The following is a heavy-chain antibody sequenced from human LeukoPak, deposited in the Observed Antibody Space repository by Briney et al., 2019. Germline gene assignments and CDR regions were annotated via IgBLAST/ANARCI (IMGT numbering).Heavy chain of an antibody. V-gene: IGHV1-69*13. CDR2: IIPIFGTA. CDR1: GGSFSSYA. CDR3: ASDTTYYYGSGSSQFDY. Sequence: SVKVSCKASGGSFSSYAISWVRQAPGQGLEWMGGIIPIFGTANYAQKFQGRVTITADESTSTAYMELSSLRSEDTAVYYCASDTTYYYGSGSSQFDYWGQGTLVTVSS. J-gene: IGHJ4*02. D-gene: IGHD3-10*01.